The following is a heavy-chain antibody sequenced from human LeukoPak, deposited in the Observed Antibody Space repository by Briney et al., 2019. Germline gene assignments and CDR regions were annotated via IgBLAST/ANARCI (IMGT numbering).Heavy chain of an antibody. J-gene: IGHJ4*02. CDR3: AKGGTYGGGADY. V-gene: IGHV3-23*01. CDR1: GFTFSNYG. CDR2: ISGSGGST. Sequence: GRSLRLSCAASGFTFSNYGMSWVRQAPGKGLEWVSAISGSGGSTYYADSVKGRFTISRDNSKNTLYLQMNSLRAEDTAVYYCAKGGTYGGGADYWGQGTLVTVSS. D-gene: IGHD1-26*01.